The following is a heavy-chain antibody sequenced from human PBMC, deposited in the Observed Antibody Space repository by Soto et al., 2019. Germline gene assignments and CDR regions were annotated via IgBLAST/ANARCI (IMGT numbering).Heavy chain of an antibody. J-gene: IGHJ5*02. V-gene: IGHV4-34*01. Sequence: QVQLQQWGAGLLKPSETLSLTCAGYGGSFSGYYWSWIRQPPGKGLEWIGEINHSGSTNYNPSLKRRVSISVDTSKNHFALKLSSVTAADTAVYYCARVSWLPGWFDPWGQGTLVTVSS. CDR3: ARVSWLPGWFDP. CDR1: GGSFSGYY. CDR2: INHSGST. D-gene: IGHD5-12*01.